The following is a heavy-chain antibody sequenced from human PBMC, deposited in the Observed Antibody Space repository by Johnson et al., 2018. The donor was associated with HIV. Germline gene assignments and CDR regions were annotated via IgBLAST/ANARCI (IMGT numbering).Heavy chain of an antibody. J-gene: IGHJ3*02. CDR2: ISYDGSNK. CDR1: GFTFSSYA. CDR3: ARAGYGDPSRGDI. V-gene: IGHV3-30-3*01. D-gene: IGHD4-17*01. Sequence: VQLVESGGGVVQPGRSLRLSCAASGFTFSSYAMHWVRQAPGKGLEWVAVISYDGSNKYYADSVKGRFTISRDNSENTLYLQMKSLRTEDTAVYYCARAGYGDPSRGDIWGQGTMVTVSS.